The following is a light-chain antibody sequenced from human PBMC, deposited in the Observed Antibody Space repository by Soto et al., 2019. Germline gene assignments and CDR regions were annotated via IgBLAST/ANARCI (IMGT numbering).Light chain of an antibody. CDR3: QQYGSSLIT. V-gene: IGKV3-20*01. Sequence: EVVLTHSPGTLSLSPGERATLSCRASQSVANNYLAWYQQRPGQAPRLVIFGASIRDTGIPDRFSGSGSGTDFTLTISRLEPEDFAMYYCQQYGSSLITFGQGTRLEIK. J-gene: IGKJ5*01. CDR1: QSVANNY. CDR2: GAS.